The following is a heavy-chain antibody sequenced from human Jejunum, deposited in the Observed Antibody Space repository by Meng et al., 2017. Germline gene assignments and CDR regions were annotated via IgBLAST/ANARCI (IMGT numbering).Heavy chain of an antibody. CDR3: ARDKYAYALGYFDY. J-gene: IGHJ4*02. CDR1: GYPFDRFG. Sequence: VELVQSGAEVKKPGASMKVSCKASGYPFDRFGVSWIRQAPGQGLEWVGWISAYTGKTDYAQKFQGRVLMTAETSTTTVYMELTSLTSDDTAVYYCARDKYAYALGYFDYWGQGTLVTVSS. V-gene: IGHV1-18*01. D-gene: IGHD2-2*01. CDR2: ISAYTGKT.